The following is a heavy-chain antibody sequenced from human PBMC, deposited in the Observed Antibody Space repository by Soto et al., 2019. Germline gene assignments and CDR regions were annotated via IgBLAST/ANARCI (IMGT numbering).Heavy chain of an antibody. CDR2: ISSSGSTI. CDR1: GFTFSDYY. Sequence: PGGSLRLSCAASGFTFSDYYMSWIRQAPGKGLEWVSYISSSGSTIYYADSVKGRFTISRDNAKNSLYLQMNSLRAEDTAVYYCARDFPPQAAAPYDYWGQGTLVTVSS. D-gene: IGHD6-13*01. J-gene: IGHJ4*02. CDR3: ARDFPPQAAAPYDY. V-gene: IGHV3-11*01.